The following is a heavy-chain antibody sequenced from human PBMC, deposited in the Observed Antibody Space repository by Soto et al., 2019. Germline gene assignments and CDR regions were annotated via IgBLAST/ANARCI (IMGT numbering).Heavy chain of an antibody. Sequence: QVQLVQSGAEVKKPGASVKVSCKASGYTFTSYGISWVRQAPGQGLEWMGWISAYNGNTNYAQKLQGRVTMTTDTSTSTAYMELRGLRSDDTAVYYCARVQGVTMVRGIGYWFDPWGQGTLVTVSS. D-gene: IGHD3-10*01. J-gene: IGHJ5*02. CDR2: ISAYNGNT. V-gene: IGHV1-18*01. CDR3: ARVQGVTMVRGIGYWFDP. CDR1: GYTFTSYG.